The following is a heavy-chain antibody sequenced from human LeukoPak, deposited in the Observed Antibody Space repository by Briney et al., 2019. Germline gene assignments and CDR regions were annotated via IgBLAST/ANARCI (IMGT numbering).Heavy chain of an antibody. CDR3: AKDPYYYDTSGYNGDY. D-gene: IGHD3-22*01. J-gene: IGHJ4*02. V-gene: IGHV3-23*01. CDR1: GFTFSSYA. Sequence: PGGSLRLSCAASGFTFSSYAMRWVRQAPGKGLEWVSAISDSGGSTYYADSVKGRFTISRDNSKNTLFLQMNSLRAEDTAVYYCAKDPYYYDTSGYNGDYWGQGTLVTVSS. CDR2: ISDSGGST.